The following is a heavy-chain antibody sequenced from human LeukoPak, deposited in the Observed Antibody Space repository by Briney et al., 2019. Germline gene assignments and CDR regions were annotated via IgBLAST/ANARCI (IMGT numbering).Heavy chain of an antibody. J-gene: IGHJ3*02. V-gene: IGHV3-15*01. Sequence: ESGGSLRLSCAASGFTFSNAWMSWVRQAPGKGLDRVGRIKNKIASGTTDYAAPVKGRFTISRDDSKNTLFLQMNSLKTEDTAMYYCTTNDAFDIWGQGTMVTVSS. CDR2: IKNKIASGTT. CDR3: TTNDAFDI. CDR1: GFTFSNAW.